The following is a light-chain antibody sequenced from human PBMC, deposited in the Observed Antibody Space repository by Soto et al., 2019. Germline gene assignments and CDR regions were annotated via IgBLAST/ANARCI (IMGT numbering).Light chain of an antibody. Sequence: EIVMTQSPATLSVSPGERATLSCRASQSVSSNLAWYQQKPGQAPRLLIYGASTRATGIPARFSGSGSGTEFTLTISSLQSLDFAVYYCQQYNNCPETFGQGTRVDI. CDR3: QQYNNCPET. CDR2: GAS. V-gene: IGKV3-15*01. CDR1: QSVSSN. J-gene: IGKJ1*01.